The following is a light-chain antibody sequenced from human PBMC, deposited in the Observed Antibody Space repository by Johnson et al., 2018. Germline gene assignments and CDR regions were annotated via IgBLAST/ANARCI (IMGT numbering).Light chain of an antibody. V-gene: IGLV1-51*02. Sequence: QSVLTQPPSVSAAPGQKVTISCSGSSSNIGNNYVSWYQQLPGTAPKLLIYENNKRPSGIPDRFSGSKSGTSATLGITGLKTGAEADYYGGTWDSSLGAGNVFGTGTKVTVL. CDR1: SSNIGNNY. CDR3: GTWDSSLGAGNV. J-gene: IGLJ1*01. CDR2: ENN.